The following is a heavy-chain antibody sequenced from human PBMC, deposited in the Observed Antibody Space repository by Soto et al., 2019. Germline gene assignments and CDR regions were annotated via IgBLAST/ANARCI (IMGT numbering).Heavy chain of an antibody. D-gene: IGHD2-8*01. V-gene: IGHV3-7*01. CDR1: GFTFSSYW. CDR3: ARDPWVSYSGY. Sequence: GGSLRLSCAASGFTFSSYWMSWVRQSPGKGLEWVANIKQDGSEKYYVDSVKGRSTISRDNAKSSLYLQMNSLRAEDTAVYYCARDPWVSYSGYCGQGTLVTVSS. CDR2: IKQDGSEK. J-gene: IGHJ4*02.